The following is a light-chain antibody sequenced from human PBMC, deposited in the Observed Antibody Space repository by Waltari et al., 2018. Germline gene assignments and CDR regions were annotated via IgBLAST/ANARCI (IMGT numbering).Light chain of an antibody. CDR3: LQYYSRPYT. CDR2: WGS. Sequence: DIVMTQSPDSLAVSLGERATINCRSSQPVLYSSNSKNYLACYQQKPGQTPKLLVYWGSDRESGVPDRFSGSGSGTDFTLTISSLQAEDVAVYFCLQYYSRPYTFG. CDR1: QPVLYSSNSKNY. J-gene: IGKJ2*01. V-gene: IGKV4-1*01.